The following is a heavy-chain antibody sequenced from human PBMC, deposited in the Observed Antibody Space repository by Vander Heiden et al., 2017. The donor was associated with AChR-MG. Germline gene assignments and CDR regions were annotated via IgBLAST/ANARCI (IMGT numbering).Heavy chain of an antibody. CDR1: GFTFSSYA. Sequence: EVQLLESGGGLVQPGGSLRLSCAASGFTFSSYAMSWVRQAPGKGLEWVSAISGSGGSKYYADSVKGRFTISRDNSKNTLYLQMKRMRAQDTAVYYCAKDGAGLPWYYFDYWGQGTLVTVSS. CDR2: ISGSGGSK. D-gene: IGHD4-17*01. V-gene: IGHV3-23*01. CDR3: AKDGAGLPWYYFDY. J-gene: IGHJ4*02.